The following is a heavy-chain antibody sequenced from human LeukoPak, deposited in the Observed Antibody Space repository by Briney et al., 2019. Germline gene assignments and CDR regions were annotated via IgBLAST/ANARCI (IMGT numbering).Heavy chain of an antibody. D-gene: IGHD2-2*01. Sequence: ASVKVSCKASGYTFTGYYMHWVRQAPGQGLEWMGWINPNSGGTNYAQKFQGRVTMTRDTSISTAYMELSRPRSDDTAVYYCARGAYCSSTSCYSRYYYGMDVWGQGTTVTVSS. CDR1: GYTFTGYY. J-gene: IGHJ6*02. V-gene: IGHV1-2*02. CDR2: INPNSGGT. CDR3: ARGAYCSSTSCYSRYYYGMDV.